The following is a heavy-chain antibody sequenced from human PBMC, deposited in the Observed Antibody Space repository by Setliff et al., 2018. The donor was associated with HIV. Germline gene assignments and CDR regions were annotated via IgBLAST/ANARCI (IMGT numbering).Heavy chain of an antibody. V-gene: IGHV4-61*09. D-gene: IGHD3-22*01. CDR3: ARVGYYDSSFDY. J-gene: IGHJ4*02. CDR1: GDSISSGSYY. CDR2: IYTSGST. Sequence: SETLSLTCTVSGDSISSGSYYWSWIRQPAGKGLEWIGHIYTSGSTNYNPSLKSRVTISVDTSKNQFSLKLSSVTAADTAVYYCARVGYYDSSFDYWGQGTLVTVPQ.